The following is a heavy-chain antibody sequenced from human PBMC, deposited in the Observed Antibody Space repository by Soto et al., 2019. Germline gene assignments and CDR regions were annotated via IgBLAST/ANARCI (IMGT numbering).Heavy chain of an antibody. J-gene: IGHJ4*02. V-gene: IGHV3-30*18. CDR3: AKSSSEVPLDY. CDR1: GFTFSSYG. D-gene: IGHD3-10*01. CDR2: ISYDGSNK. Sequence: GSLRLSCAASGFTFSSYGMHWVRQAPGKGLEWVAVISYDGSNKYYADSVKGRFTISRDNSKNTLYLQMNSLRAEDTAVYYCAKSSSEVPLDYWGQGTLVTVS.